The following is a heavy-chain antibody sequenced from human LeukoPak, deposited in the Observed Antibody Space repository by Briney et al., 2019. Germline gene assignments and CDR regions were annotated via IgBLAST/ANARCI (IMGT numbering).Heavy chain of an antibody. CDR1: GFTFSSYW. CDR3: ARTGSSSSYYYYYMDV. J-gene: IGHJ6*03. CDR2: IKQDGSEK. D-gene: IGHD6-6*01. V-gene: IGHV3-7*01. Sequence: PGGSLRLSCAASGFTFSSYWMGWVRQAPGKGLEWVANIKQDGSEKYYVDSVKGRFTISRDNAENSLYLQMNSLRAEDTAVYYCARTGSSSSYYYYYMDVWGKGTTVTVSS.